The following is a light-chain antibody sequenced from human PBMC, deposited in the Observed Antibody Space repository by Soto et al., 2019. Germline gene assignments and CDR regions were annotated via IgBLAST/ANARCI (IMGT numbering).Light chain of an antibody. J-gene: IGKJ4*01. V-gene: IGKV1-33*01. CDR2: DAS. Sequence: DIQMTQSPSSLSASVGDRVTITCQASQDIKNYLNWYQQKSGKAPKLLIYDASDLETGVPSRFSGSGSGTDFTFNINSLQPEDIATYYCQQYDNLPLTFGGGTKLEIK. CDR1: QDIKNY. CDR3: QQYDNLPLT.